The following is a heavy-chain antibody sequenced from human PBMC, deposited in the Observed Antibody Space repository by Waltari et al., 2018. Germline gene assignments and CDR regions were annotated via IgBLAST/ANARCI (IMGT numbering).Heavy chain of an antibody. CDR2: IKQDGSEK. J-gene: IGHJ4*02. Sequence: EVQLVESGGGLVQPGGSLRLSCAASGFTFSSYWMSWVRQAPGKGLEWVANIKQDGSEKYYVDSVKGRFTISRDNAKNSLYLQMNSLRAEDTAVYYCARVIYDYGDYEEYWGQGTLVTVSS. D-gene: IGHD4-17*01. CDR3: ARVIYDYGDYEEY. V-gene: IGHV3-7*01. CDR1: GFTFSSYW.